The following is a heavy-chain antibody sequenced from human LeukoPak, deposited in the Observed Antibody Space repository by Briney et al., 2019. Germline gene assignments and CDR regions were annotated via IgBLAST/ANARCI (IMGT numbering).Heavy chain of an antibody. D-gene: IGHD3-10*01. V-gene: IGHV4-61*02. CDR1: GGSISIGSND. Sequence: SETLSLTCTVSGGSISIGSNDWSWIRQPAGKGLEWIGRVYTSGSTKYNPSLKSRVTISVDTSKNQFSLDLSSVTAADTAVYYCVRVDHYYGSRTLDNWFDPWGQGTLVTVSS. CDR3: VRVDHYYGSRTLDNWFDP. J-gene: IGHJ5*02. CDR2: VYTSGST.